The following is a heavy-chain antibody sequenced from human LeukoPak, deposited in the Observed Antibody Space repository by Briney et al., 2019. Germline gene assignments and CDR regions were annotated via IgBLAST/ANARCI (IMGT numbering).Heavy chain of an antibody. CDR3: ARVATGNYFDC. Sequence: PGGSLRLSCAASGFTFSDHYMDWVRQAPGKGLEWVGRIRNKANSYTTQYAASVKGRFSISRNDLKTTLYLLMNSLKTEDTALYYCARVATGNYFDCWGQGTLVTVSS. CDR2: IRNKANSYTT. J-gene: IGHJ4*02. CDR1: GFTFSDHY. V-gene: IGHV3-72*01. D-gene: IGHD5-12*01.